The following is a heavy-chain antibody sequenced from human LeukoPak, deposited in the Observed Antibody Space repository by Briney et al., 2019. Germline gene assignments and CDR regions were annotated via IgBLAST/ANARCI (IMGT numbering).Heavy chain of an antibody. J-gene: IGHJ4*02. V-gene: IGHV4-59*01. CDR3: ASGSYYFDY. CDR1: GGSLSSYY. CDR2: IYYRGST. Sequence: PSETLSLTCTVSGGSLSSYYWSWIRQPPGKGLEWIGYIYYRGSTNYNPSLKSRVTISVDTSKNQFSLKLSSVTAADTAFYYCASGSYYFDYWGQGTLVTVSS.